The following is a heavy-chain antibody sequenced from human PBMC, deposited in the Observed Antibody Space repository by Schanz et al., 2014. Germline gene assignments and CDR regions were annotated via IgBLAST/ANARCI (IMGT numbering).Heavy chain of an antibody. CDR1: GFTFSTYW. CDR3: ARDKGGYYPFDY. Sequence: EVQLVESGGGLVQPGGSLRLSCAASGFTFSTYWMSWVRQAPGKGLEWVANIKQDESERSYVDSVKGRFTISRDNAKNSLYLQMNSLSAEATAVYYCARDKGGYYPFDYWGQGTLVTVSS. D-gene: IGHD3-3*01. J-gene: IGHJ4*02. V-gene: IGHV3-7*01. CDR2: IKQDESER.